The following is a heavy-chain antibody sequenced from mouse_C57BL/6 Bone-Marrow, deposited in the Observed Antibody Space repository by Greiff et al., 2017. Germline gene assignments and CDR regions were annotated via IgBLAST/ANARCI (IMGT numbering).Heavy chain of an antibody. CDR2: IHPNSGST. V-gene: IGHV1-64*01. D-gene: IGHD1-1*01. CDR1: GYPFTSYW. Sequence: QVQLQQPGAELVKPGASVKLSCKASGYPFTSYWLHGVKQRPGQGLEWIGMIHPNSGSTHYNERFKNKATLTVDKSSSTAYMQLSSLTSEDSSVYYCGTDYGSSYNYWGQGTTLTVSS. CDR3: GTDYGSSYNY. J-gene: IGHJ2*01.